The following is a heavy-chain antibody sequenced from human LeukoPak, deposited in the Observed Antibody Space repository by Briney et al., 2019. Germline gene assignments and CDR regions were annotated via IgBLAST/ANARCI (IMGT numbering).Heavy chain of an antibody. D-gene: IGHD1-26*01. CDR1: GGSISSYY. V-gene: IGHV4-4*07. Sequence: SETLSLTCTVSGGSISSYYWGWIRQPAGKGLEWIGRIYSSGRTNYNPSLKSRVTMSVETSKNQFSLKLTSVTAADTAVYYCARSTRGNYVNWFDPWGQGTLVTVSS. CDR2: IYSSGRT. J-gene: IGHJ5*02. CDR3: ARSTRGNYVNWFDP.